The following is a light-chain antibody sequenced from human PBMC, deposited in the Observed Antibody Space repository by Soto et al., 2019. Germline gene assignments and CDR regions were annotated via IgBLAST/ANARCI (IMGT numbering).Light chain of an antibody. CDR1: SSDVGGYNY. J-gene: IGLJ2*01. CDR3: SSYTSSSNVV. V-gene: IGLV2-14*01. CDR2: DVS. Sequence: QSALTQPASVSGSPGHSITISCTGTSSDVGGYNYVSWYQQHPGKAPKLMIYDVSNRPSGVSNRFSGSKSGNTASLTISGLQAEDEADYYCSSYTSSSNVVFGGGTQLTVL.